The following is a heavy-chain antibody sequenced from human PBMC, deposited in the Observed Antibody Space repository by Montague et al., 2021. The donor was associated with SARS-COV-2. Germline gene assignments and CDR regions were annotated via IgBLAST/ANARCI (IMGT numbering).Heavy chain of an antibody. CDR3: APAVPVADDS. V-gene: IGHV3-48*03. J-gene: IGHJ5*02. CDR1: GFNFGVYE. CDR2: INGGSSVM. Sequence: SLRLSCAASGFNFGVYEMNWVRQTPGKGLEWVSYINGGSSVMYYADSVMGQFTISRDNAESSLYLQMNSLRAEDTAVYYCAPAVPVADDSWGQGTLVTVSS. D-gene: IGHD2-2*01.